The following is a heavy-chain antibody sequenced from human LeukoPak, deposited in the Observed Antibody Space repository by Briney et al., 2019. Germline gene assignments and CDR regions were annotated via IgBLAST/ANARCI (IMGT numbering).Heavy chain of an antibody. J-gene: IGHJ4*02. D-gene: IGHD4-17*01. CDR1: GFTFSSHG. Sequence: GGSLRLSCAASGFTFSSHGMCWVRQAPGRGLEWVSSISIGGDTTYSDSVKGRFTISRDNSKNTLYLQLDGLRAEDTAIYYCAKEIRPNDCWGQGTLVTVSS. CDR3: AKEIRPNDC. V-gene: IGHV3-23*01. CDR2: ISIGGDTT.